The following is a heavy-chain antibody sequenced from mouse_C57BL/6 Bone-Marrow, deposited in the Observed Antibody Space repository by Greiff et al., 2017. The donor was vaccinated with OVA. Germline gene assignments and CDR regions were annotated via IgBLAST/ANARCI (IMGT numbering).Heavy chain of an antibody. Sequence: EVQRVESGGGLVKPGGSLKLSCAASGFTFSSYTMSWVRQTPEKRLEWVATISGGGGNTYYPDSVKGGFTISRDNAKNTLYLQMSSLRSEDTALYYCAAGFDYWGQGTTLTVSS. CDR3: AAGFDY. CDR1: GFTFSSYT. J-gene: IGHJ2*01. CDR2: ISGGGGNT. V-gene: IGHV5-9*01.